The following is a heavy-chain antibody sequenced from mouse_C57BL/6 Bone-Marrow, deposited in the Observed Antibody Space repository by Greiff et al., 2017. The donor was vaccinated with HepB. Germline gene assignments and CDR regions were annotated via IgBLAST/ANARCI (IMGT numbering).Heavy chain of an antibody. Sequence: EVMLVESGGGLVQPGGSLKLSCAASGFTFSDYYMYWVRQTPEKRLEWVAFISNGGGSTYYPDTVKGRFTISRDNAKNTLYLQMSRLKSEDTAMYYSARQGTTAYYYAMDYWGQGTSVTVSS. CDR3: ARQGTTAYYYAMDY. CDR2: ISNGGGST. J-gene: IGHJ4*01. D-gene: IGHD1-2*01. CDR1: GFTFSDYY. V-gene: IGHV5-12*01.